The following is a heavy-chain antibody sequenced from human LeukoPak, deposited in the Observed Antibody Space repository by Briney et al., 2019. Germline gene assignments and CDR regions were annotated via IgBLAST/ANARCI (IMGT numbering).Heavy chain of an antibody. CDR2: IYYSGST. CDR3: ARDVGYGDYGDWFDP. Sequence: NSSETLSLTCTVSGGSISGSSYYWGWIRQPPGKGLEWIGSIYYSGSTYYNPSLKSRVTISVDTSKNQFSLKLSSVTAADTAVYYCARDVGYGDYGDWFDPWGQGTLVTVSS. J-gene: IGHJ5*02. D-gene: IGHD4-17*01. CDR1: GGSISGSSYY. V-gene: IGHV4-39*07.